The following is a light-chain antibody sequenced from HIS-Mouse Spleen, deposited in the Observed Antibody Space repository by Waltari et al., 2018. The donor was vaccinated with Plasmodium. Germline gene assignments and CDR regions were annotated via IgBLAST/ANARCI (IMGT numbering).Light chain of an antibody. Sequence: SYELPQPPSVSVSPGQTARITSSGDALPKTYSYWYQQKSGQAPVLVIYEDSKRPSGIPERFSGSSSGTMATLTISGAQVEDEADYYCYSTDSSGNHRVFGGGTKLTVL. J-gene: IGLJ3*02. CDR2: EDS. CDR1: ALPKTY. V-gene: IGLV3-10*01. CDR3: YSTDSSGNHRV.